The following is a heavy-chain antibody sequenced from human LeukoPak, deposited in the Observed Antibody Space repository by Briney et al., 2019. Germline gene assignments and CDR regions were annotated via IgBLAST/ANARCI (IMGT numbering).Heavy chain of an antibody. J-gene: IGHJ5*02. D-gene: IGHD6-13*01. CDR2: ISSSGSTI. V-gene: IGHV3-48*03. CDR1: GFTFSSYE. CDR3: GRDSGPHIAGAATDS. Sequence: GGSLRLSCAASGFTFSSYEMNWVRQAPGKGLEWVSYISSSGSTIYYADSVKGRFTISRDNANNSLYLQMNSLRVEDTAHYYCGRDSGPHIAGAATDSWGQGTLVTVSS.